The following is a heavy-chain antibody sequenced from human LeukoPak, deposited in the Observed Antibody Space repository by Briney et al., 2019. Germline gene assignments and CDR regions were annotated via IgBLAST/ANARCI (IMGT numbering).Heavy chain of an antibody. CDR3: ARSHYYDSSGYYG. CDR2: IYYSGST. Sequence: SETLSLTCTVSGGSISSGGYCWSWIRQHPGKGLEWIGYIYYSGSTYYNPSLKSRVTISVDTSKNQFSLKLSSVTAADTAVYYCARSHYYDSSGYYGWGQGTLVTVSS. CDR1: GGSISSGGYC. J-gene: IGHJ4*02. V-gene: IGHV4-31*03. D-gene: IGHD3-22*01.